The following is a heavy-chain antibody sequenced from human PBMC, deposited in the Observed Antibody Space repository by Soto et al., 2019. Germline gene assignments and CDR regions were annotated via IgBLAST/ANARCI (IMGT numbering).Heavy chain of an antibody. Sequence: EVQLVESGGGLVRPGGSLRLSGAASGLTVSSNYMSWVRQAPGKGLEGVSVIYSGGGTYYADSVKGRFTNSRDNSKNTLYLQMNSLRAEDTAVYYCARGYSSGWYLGWGQGTLVTVSS. CDR3: ARGYSSGWYLG. D-gene: IGHD6-19*01. V-gene: IGHV3-66*01. CDR1: GLTVSSNY. J-gene: IGHJ4*02. CDR2: IYSGGGT.